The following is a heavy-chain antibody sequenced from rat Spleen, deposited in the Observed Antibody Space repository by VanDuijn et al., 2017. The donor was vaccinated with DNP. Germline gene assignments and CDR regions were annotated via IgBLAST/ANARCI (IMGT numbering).Heavy chain of an antibody. CDR2: ISYDGSST. CDR3: ARGIITALPYWSFDF. J-gene: IGHJ1*01. V-gene: IGHV5-31*01. D-gene: IGHD1-6*01. CDR1: GFAFNNYR. Sequence: EVELVESGGDLVQPGRSLKLSCVASGFAFNNYRMTWIRQVPGKGLEWVATISYDGSSTYYRDSVKGRFTISRDNAKSTLYLQMNSLRSEDTATYYCARGIITALPYWSFDFWGPGTMVTVSS.